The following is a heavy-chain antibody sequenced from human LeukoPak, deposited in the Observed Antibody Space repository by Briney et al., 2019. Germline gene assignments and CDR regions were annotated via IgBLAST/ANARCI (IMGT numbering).Heavy chain of an antibody. V-gene: IGHV3-7*01. J-gene: IGHJ4*02. CDR3: AREMGATRADY. CDR1: GFTFSIYW. Sequence: GGSERLSCAASGFTFSIYWMSWVREAPGKGVEGVANIKQDGSEKYYVDSVKGRFTIPRDNAKNSLYLQMDSRRAEDTAVYYCAREMGATRADYWGQGTLVTVSS. D-gene: IGHD1-26*01. CDR2: IKQDGSEK.